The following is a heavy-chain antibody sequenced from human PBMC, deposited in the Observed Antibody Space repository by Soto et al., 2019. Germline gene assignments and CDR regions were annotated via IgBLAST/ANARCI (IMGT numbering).Heavy chain of an antibody. V-gene: IGHV3-7*05. D-gene: IGHD3-3*01. J-gene: IGHJ4*02. CDR2: IQDDGGDE. Sequence: EVQLVESGGGLVQPGGSLRLSCAASGFTFSPYWMSWVRQAPGKGLEWVAIIQDDGGDEHYLEAVRGRFTISIDNAKKSLYLAMDSLRVEDTAVYYCAGGSGGIADSWGQGTLVTVSS. CDR3: AGGSGGIADS. CDR1: GFTFSPYW.